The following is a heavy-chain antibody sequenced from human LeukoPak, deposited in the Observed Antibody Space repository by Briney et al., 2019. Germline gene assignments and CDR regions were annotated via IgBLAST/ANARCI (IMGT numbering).Heavy chain of an antibody. Sequence: GGSLRLSCEASGFTFNNYWMHWVRQGPGKGLVWVARISGDGKSTTYADSVKARFTISRDNSKNTMYLQVNSLRAEDTALYFCARLPVPINDFGDYFDYWGQGILVTVSS. CDR2: ISGDGKST. CDR3: ARLPVPINDFGDYFDY. CDR1: GFTFNNYW. D-gene: IGHD3/OR15-3a*01. V-gene: IGHV3-74*01. J-gene: IGHJ4*02.